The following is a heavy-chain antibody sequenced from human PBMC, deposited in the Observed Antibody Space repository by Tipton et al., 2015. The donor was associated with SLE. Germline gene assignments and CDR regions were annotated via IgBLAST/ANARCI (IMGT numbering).Heavy chain of an antibody. J-gene: IGHJ4*02. CDR3: AKDGPEGGYFDY. D-gene: IGHD1-14*01. V-gene: IGHV3-43*01. Sequence: SLRLSCAASGFTFDDYTMHWVRQAPGKGLEWVSLISWDGGSTYYADSVKGRFTISRDNSKKSLYLQMDSLRTEDTALYYCAKDGPEGGYFDYWGQGTLVTVSS. CDR1: GFTFDDYT. CDR2: ISWDGGST.